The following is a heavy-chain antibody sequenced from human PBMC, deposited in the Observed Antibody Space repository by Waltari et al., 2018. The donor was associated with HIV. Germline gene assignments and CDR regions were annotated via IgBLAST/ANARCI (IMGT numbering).Heavy chain of an antibody. CDR1: GFTFSNYW. J-gene: IGHJ4*02. CDR3: ARRHSSVGILDS. D-gene: IGHD6-19*01. Sequence: EVQLVESGGGLVQPGGSLRLSCAASGFTFSNYWMHWVRQAPGKGLVLVSRIDTDGVTSSYADSVKGLFTIARDNAKNTLYLQMNSLRAEDTSVYYCARRHSSVGILDSWGQGTLVTVSS. CDR2: IDTDGVTS. V-gene: IGHV3-74*01.